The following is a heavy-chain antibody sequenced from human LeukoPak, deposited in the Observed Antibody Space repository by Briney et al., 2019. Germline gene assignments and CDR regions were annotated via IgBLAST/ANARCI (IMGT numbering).Heavy chain of an antibody. D-gene: IGHD2/OR15-2a*01. CDR3: ARGIEGGSGYYSKLPGGY. CDR2: IPPRNGGT. J-gene: IGHJ4*02. V-gene: IGHV1-2*04. Sequence: SVKVSCKASGYTFTGYYIHWVRQAPGQGLEWMGWIPPRNGGTNYAQKFQGWVTMTRDTSISTAYLELSRLRSDDTGVYYCARGIEGGSGYYSKLPGGYWGQGTLVTVSS. CDR1: GYTFTGYY.